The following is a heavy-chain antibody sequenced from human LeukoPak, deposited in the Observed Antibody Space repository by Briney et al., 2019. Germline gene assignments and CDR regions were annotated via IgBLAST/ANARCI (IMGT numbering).Heavy chain of an antibody. D-gene: IGHD3-22*01. CDR1: GGSISSGSYY. CDR2: IYTRGST. V-gene: IGHV4-61*02. J-gene: IGHJ5*02. Sequence: PSETLSLTCIVSGGSISSGSYYWSWIRQPAGKGLEWIGRIYTRGSTNYNPALKSRVTISVDTSKNQFSLKLSSVTAADTAVYYCAGSITMIVVVPFTNWFDPWGQGTLVTVSS. CDR3: AGSITMIVVVPFTNWFDP.